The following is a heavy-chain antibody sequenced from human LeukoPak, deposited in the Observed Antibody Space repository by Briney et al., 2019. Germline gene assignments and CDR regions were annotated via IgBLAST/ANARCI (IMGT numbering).Heavy chain of an antibody. CDR2: ISWNSGSI. J-gene: IGHJ3*02. V-gene: IGHV3-9*01. CDR1: GFTFDDYA. D-gene: IGHD3-3*01. CDR3: AKDFYDFWSGSYDAFDI. Sequence: SGGSLRLSCAASGFTFDDYAMHWVRQAPGKGLEWVSGISWNSGSIGYADSVKGRFTTSRDNAKNSLYLQMNSLRAEDTALYYCAKDFYDFWSGSYDAFDIWGQGTMVTVSS.